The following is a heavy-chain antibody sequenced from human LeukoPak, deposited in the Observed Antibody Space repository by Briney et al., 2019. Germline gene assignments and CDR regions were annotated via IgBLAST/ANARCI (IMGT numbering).Heavy chain of an antibody. CDR2: IFPILDIA. D-gene: IGHD3-22*01. CDR3: ARDLWVRLYYYDSSGYYPLYYYSMDV. V-gene: IGHV1-69*04. Sequence: GASVKVSCKDSGGTFSSYALSRVRHTPGQGREWRGRIFPILDIANYAQKFQGRGTITADKSTSTAYMELSSLRSQDTDVYYCARDLWVRLYYYDSSGYYPLYYYSMDVWGQGTTVTVSS. J-gene: IGHJ6*02. CDR1: GGTFSSYA.